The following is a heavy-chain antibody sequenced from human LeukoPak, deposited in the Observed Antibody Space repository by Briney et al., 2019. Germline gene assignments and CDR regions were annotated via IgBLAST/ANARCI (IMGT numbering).Heavy chain of an antibody. CDR2: IYSGGST. CDR1: GFTVSSNY. V-gene: IGHV3-53*01. D-gene: IGHD4-17*01. Sequence: EAGGSLRLXCAASGFTVSSNYMSWVRQAPGKGLEWVSVIYSGGSTYYADSVKGRFTISRDNSKNTLYLQMNSLRAEDTAVYYCAREQGTVTTDDAFDIWGQGTMVTVSS. J-gene: IGHJ3*02. CDR3: AREQGTVTTDDAFDI.